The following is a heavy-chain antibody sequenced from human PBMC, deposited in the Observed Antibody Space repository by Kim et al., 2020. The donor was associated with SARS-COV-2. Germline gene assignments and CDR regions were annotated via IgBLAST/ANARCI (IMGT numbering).Heavy chain of an antibody. CDR3: AKAWRWYPNLDS. D-gene: IGHD2-15*01. J-gene: IGHJ4*02. V-gene: IGHV3-23*01. Sequence: FYADSVKGRFTIARDNSKNTLYLQMNSLRAEDTAVYYCAKAWRWYPNLDSWGQGTLVTVSS.